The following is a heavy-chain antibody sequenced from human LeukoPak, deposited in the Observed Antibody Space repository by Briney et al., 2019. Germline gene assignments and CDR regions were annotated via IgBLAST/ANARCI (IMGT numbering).Heavy chain of an antibody. V-gene: IGHV3-7*01. CDR1: GLTFSSSW. CDR3: ARDLAYSRLDY. Sequence: GGSLRLSCAASGLTFSSSWMDWVRQAPGKGLEWVASINPEGSEKYSADSVKGRFTISRDNAKNSLYLQMDSLRVEDTAFYYCARDLAYSRLDYWGQGMLVTVSS. CDR2: INPEGSEK. J-gene: IGHJ4*02. D-gene: IGHD5-18*01.